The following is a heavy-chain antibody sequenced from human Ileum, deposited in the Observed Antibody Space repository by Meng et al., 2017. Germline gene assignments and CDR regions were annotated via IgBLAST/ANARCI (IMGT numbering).Heavy chain of an antibody. CDR1: GYTFSNYA. V-gene: IGHV1-3*01. D-gene: IGHD2-2*01. J-gene: IGHJ4*02. CDR2: INAGDGTT. Sequence: QVHLVQSGAEVKKPGASVKVCCQASGYTFSNYAIHWVRQAPGQRLEWMGWINAGDGTTKYSEKFQGRVSITRDTSASTGYMELSSLTSEDTAVYHCARSYCSSTSCQYYFDYWGQGTLVTVSS. CDR3: ARSYCSSTSCQYYFDY.